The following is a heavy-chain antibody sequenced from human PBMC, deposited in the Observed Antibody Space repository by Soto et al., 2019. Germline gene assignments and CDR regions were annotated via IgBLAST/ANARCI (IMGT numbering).Heavy chain of an antibody. CDR1: GFTFTNYG. Sequence: EVQLLESGGGLVQPGGSLRLSCAASGFTFTNYGMSWVRQAPGKGLEWVSSIGTSGATTYYADSVKGRFTISRDNSKNTPSLQMNSLRAEDTAVYYCANLRNNYGSDFWGQGTLVAVAA. CDR3: ANLRNNYGSDF. J-gene: IGHJ4*02. V-gene: IGHV3-23*01. D-gene: IGHD4-17*01. CDR2: IGTSGATT.